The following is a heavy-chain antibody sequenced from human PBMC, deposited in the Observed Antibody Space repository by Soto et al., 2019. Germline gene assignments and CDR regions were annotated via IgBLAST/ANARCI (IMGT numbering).Heavy chain of an antibody. CDR1: GFTFIDYY. CDR3: GRSHGAGSY. Sequence: QVRLVESGGDLVKPGESLRLSCVASGFTFIDYYMNWVRQAPGKGLEWISYISSTGNNIYYSDSVKGRFIVSRDNATNSLFLQTNSLTADDTAVYYCGRSHGAGSYWGQGTRVTVSS. CDR2: ISSTGNNI. V-gene: IGHV3-11*01. D-gene: IGHD4-17*01. J-gene: IGHJ4*02.